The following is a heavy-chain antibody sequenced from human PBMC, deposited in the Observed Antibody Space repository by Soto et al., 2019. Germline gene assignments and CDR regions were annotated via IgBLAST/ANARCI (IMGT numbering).Heavy chain of an antibody. CDR3: SGLPY. CDR1: GFTFSSYS. V-gene: IGHV3-21*01. Sequence: GGSLRLSCAASGFTFSSYSMNWVRQAPGKGLEWVSSISSNSSNINYADSVKGRFTISRDNAKNTLYLQMNSLRAEDTGVYYCSGLPYWGQGTLVTVSS. CDR2: ISSNSSNI. D-gene: IGHD6-19*01. J-gene: IGHJ4*02.